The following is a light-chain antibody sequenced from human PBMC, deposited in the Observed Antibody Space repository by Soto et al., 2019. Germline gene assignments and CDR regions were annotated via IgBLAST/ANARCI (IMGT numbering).Light chain of an antibody. V-gene: IGKV3-20*01. CDR1: QSVSSIY. Sequence: EFVLTQSPGTLSLSPGERAILSCRASQSVSSIYLAWYQQKPGQAPRLLIYGASSRAAGIPDRFSGSGSGTDFTLTISRLEPEDFAVYYCQHRGTFGQGTKVDIK. CDR2: GAS. J-gene: IGKJ1*01. CDR3: QHRGT.